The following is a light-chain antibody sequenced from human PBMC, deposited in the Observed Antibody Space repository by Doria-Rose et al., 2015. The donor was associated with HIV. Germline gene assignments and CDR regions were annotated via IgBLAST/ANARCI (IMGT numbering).Light chain of an antibody. CDR3: QQRKSWPLT. CDR1: QNIDIY. V-gene: IGKV3-11*01. J-gene: IGKJ4*01. Sequence: EIVMTQSPDTLSLSPGEGATLSCRASQNIDIYLAWYQQKPGQGPRLLIYDTSNRATGIPARFSGSGSGADFSLTISSLEPEDFAVYYCQQRKSWPLTFGGGTKVEIK. CDR2: DTS.